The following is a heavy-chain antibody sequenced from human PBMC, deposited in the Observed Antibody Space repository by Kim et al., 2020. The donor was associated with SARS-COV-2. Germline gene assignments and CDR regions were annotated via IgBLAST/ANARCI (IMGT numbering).Heavy chain of an antibody. Sequence: GGSLRLSCAASGFTFSSYAMHWVRQAPGKGLEWVAVISYDGSNKYYADSVKGRFTISRDNSKNTLYLQMNSLRAEDTAGYYCARSLGRSYYSAVDIWGQGTMFTVSS. V-gene: IGHV3-30*04. CDR3: ARSLGRSYYSAVDI. J-gene: IGHJ3*02. D-gene: IGHD1-26*01. CDR2: ISYDGSNK. CDR1: GFTFSSYA.